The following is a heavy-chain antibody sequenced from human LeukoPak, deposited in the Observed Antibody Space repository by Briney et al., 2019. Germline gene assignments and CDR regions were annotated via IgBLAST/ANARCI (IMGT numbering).Heavy chain of an antibody. Sequence: GGSLRLSCAASGFXFSSYSMYWVRQAPGKGQEWVSYISSSSSTIYYADSVKGRFTISRDNAKNSLYLQMNSLRDEDTAVYYCARDDYDTSGYYFAFDIWGQGTMVTVSS. CDR2: ISSSSSTI. D-gene: IGHD3-22*01. J-gene: IGHJ3*02. V-gene: IGHV3-48*02. CDR3: ARDDYDTSGYYFAFDI. CDR1: GFXFSSYS.